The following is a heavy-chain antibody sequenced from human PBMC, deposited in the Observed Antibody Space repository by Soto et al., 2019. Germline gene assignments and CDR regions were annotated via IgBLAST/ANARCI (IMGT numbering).Heavy chain of an antibody. CDR1: GFTVSNAT. D-gene: IGHD3-22*01. Sequence: GGSLRLSCAASGFTVSNATMNWVRQARGKGLEWVACITSSGRFIYYADSMKGRFTISRDDAKKSLYLQMNSLRAEDMAVYYYARVPAASDRTAFYYVSKFFYFDYWGLGTQVTVSS. CDR3: ARVPAASDRTAFYYVSKFFYFDY. CDR2: ITSSGRFI. V-gene: IGHV3-21*01. J-gene: IGHJ4*02.